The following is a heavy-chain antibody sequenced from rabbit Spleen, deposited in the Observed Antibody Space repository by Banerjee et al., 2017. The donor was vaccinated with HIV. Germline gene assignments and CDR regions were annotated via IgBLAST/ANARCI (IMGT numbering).Heavy chain of an antibody. D-gene: IGHD4-2*01. Sequence: QSLEESGGDLVKPGTSLTLTCTASGFSFISGYYMCWVRQAPGKGLEWSACIDTGGSGFTYFATWAKGRFTISKTSSTTVTLQMTSLTAADTATYFCARGGSDVIFAFNLWGPGTLVTVS. V-gene: IGHV1S40*01. CDR3: ARGGSDVIFAFNL. CDR1: GFSFISGYY. J-gene: IGHJ4*01. CDR2: IDTGGSGFT.